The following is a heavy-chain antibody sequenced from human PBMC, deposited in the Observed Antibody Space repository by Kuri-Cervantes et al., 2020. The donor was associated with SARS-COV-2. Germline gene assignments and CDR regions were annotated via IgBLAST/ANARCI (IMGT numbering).Heavy chain of an antibody. J-gene: IGHJ4*02. V-gene: IGHV4-59*12. Sequence: SETLSLTCTVSGGSISSYYWSWIRQPPGKGLEWIGSIYYSGSTYYNPSLKSRVTISVDTSKNQFSLKLSSVTAADTAVYYCARRDSSSWWGVGVTDYWGQGTLVTVSS. CDR2: IYYSGST. CDR3: ARRDSSSWWGVGVTDY. CDR1: GGSISSYY. D-gene: IGHD6-13*01.